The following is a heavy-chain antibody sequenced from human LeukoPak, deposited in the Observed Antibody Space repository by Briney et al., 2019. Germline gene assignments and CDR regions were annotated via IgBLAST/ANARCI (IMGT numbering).Heavy chain of an antibody. CDR1: GASITSGAYY. Sequence: SETLSLTCSVSGASITSGAYYWSWLRQHPEKGLECIGYIADIATKFYNPSFKSRVSISMDPSKNLLSLSLTSLTAADTAVYYCARARMGPVPFDSWGQGILVTVSS. CDR3: ARARMGPVPFDS. CDR2: IADIATK. J-gene: IGHJ4*02. V-gene: IGHV4-31*03. D-gene: IGHD1-14*01.